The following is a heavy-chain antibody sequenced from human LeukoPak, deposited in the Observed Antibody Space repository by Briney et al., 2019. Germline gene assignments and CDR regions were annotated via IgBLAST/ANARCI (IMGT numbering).Heavy chain of an antibody. V-gene: IGHV4-34*01. CDR1: GGSFSGYY. J-gene: IGHJ4*02. CDR3: ARGIVVPAPLGYSGYDSEPSFDY. CDR2: INHSGST. D-gene: IGHD5-12*01. Sequence: KPSETLPLTCAVYGGSFSGYYWSWIRPPPGKGLEWIGEINHSGSTNYNPSLKSRVTISVDTSKNQFSLKLSSVTAADTAVYYCARGIVVPAPLGYSGYDSEPSFDYWGQGTLVTVSS.